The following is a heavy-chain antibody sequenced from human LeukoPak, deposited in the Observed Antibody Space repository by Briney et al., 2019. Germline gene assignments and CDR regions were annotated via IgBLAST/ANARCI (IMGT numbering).Heavy chain of an antibody. CDR2: ISPYNGDT. D-gene: IGHD2-15*01. V-gene: IGHV1-18*04. CDR1: GYTFTSYG. CDR3: AGDIGYCSGGTCSPYCDY. J-gene: IGHJ4*02. Sequence: SVKVSCKASGYTFTSYGISWVRQAPGQGPEWMGWISPYNGDTNYAQRLQGRVTMTTDTSTSTAYMELRSLRSDDTAVYYCAGDIGYCSGGTCSPYCDYWGQGTLVTVSS.